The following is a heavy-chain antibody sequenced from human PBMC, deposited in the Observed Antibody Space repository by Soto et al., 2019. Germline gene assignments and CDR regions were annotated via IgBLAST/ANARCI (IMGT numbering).Heavy chain of an antibody. Sequence: ASVKIYCTASVCAFTRFAIHRVRQAPGQSLEWMEWINSGNDITKYSQKIHGRVTITMATSAVTVYLEVNVVRPEDTADYYCAREGDQSAYDYGLDFCDQGILVSVSS. CDR3: AREGDQSAYDYGLDF. D-gene: IGHD5-12*01. CDR2: INSGNDIT. V-gene: IGHV1-3*04. CDR1: VCAFTRFA. J-gene: IGHJ4*02.